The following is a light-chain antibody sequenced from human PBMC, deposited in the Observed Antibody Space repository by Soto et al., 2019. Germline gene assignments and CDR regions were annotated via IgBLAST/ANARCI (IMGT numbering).Light chain of an antibody. CDR1: NIGSKS. J-gene: IGLJ2*01. V-gene: IGLV3-21*04. CDR3: QVWDNSSDPVV. Sequence: SYELTQPPSVSVAPGKTANITCGGNNIGSKSVHWYQQKPGQAPVLVISYDTDRPSGIPERYSGSNSGNTATLTISRVEAGDEADYYCQVWDNSSDPVVFGGGTKVTVL. CDR2: YDT.